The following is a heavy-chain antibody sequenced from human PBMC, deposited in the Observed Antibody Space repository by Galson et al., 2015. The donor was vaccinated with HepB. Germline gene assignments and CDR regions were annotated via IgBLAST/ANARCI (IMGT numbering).Heavy chain of an antibody. D-gene: IGHD2-21*01. CDR3: AKDSPLLAYTNDYRYHGMDV. V-gene: IGHV3-23*01. CDR2: TSGSGDYT. J-gene: IGHJ6*02. Sequence: SLRLSCAASGFTLRSYAMSWVRQAPGKGLEWVSATSGSGDYTYYADSVKGRFTISRDNSKNTLYLQMNSLRAEDTAVYYCAKDSPLLAYTNDYRYHGMDVWGQGTTVTVSS. CDR1: GFTLRSYA.